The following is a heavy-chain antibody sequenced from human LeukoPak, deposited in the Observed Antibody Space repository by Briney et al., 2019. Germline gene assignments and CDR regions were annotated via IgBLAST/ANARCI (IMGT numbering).Heavy chain of an antibody. CDR2: ISSSGSTI. CDR3: ARVFSMIVVVTDAFDI. D-gene: IGHD3-22*01. J-gene: IGHJ3*02. Sequence: GGSLRLSCAASGFTFSDYYMSWIRQAPVKGLEWVSYISSSGSTIYYADSVKGRFTISRDNAKNSLYLQMNSLRAEDTAVYYCARVFSMIVVVTDAFDIWGQGTMVTVSS. CDR1: GFTFSDYY. V-gene: IGHV3-11*01.